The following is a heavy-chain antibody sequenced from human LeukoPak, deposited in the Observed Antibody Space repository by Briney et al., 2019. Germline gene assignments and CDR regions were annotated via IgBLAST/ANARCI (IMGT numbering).Heavy chain of an antibody. J-gene: IGHJ4*02. CDR2: ISAYNGNT. CDR3: ARAQAGYYDSSGYPIDY. Sequence: ASVKVSCKASGGTFSSYTISWVRQAPGQGLEWMGWISAYNGNTNYAQKLQGRVTMTTDTSTSTAYMELRSLRSDDTAVYYCARAQAGYYDSSGYPIDYWGQGTLVTVSS. V-gene: IGHV1-18*01. CDR1: GGTFSSYT. D-gene: IGHD3-22*01.